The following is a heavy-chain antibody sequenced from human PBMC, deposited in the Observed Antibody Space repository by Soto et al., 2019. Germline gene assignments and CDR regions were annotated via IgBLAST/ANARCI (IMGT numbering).Heavy chain of an antibody. V-gene: IGHV3-30*18. CDR2: ISNSGYEK. D-gene: IGHD3-3*01. CDR1: GFSFSSYG. J-gene: IGHJ6*02. CDR3: VNELRAFLNARDL. Sequence: QVQLVESGGGVVQPGGSLRLSCAASGFSFSSYGVHWVRQAPGKGLEWVSAISNSGYEKYYADSVKGRFTISRDNSKNMLDVKMSRLRLEDTGVYYRVNELRAFLNARDLWGPGTMVIV.